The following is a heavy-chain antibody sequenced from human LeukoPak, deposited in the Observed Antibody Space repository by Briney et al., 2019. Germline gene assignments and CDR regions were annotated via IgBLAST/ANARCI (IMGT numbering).Heavy chain of an antibody. V-gene: IGHV4-59*01. D-gene: IGHD1-7*01. Sequence: SETLSLTCTVSGGSISSYYWSWIRQPPGKGLEWIGYIYYSGSTNYNPSLKSRVTISVDTSKNQFSLKLSSVTAADTAVYYCATSFAELGAFDIWGQGTMVTVSS. CDR3: ATSFAELGAFDI. J-gene: IGHJ3*02. CDR2: IYYSGST. CDR1: GGSISSYY.